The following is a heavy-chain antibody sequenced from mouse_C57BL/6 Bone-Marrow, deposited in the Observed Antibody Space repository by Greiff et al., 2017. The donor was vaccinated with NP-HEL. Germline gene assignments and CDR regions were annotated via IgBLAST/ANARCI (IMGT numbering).Heavy chain of an antibody. CDR3: AKRSSYPFDY. J-gene: IGHJ2*01. V-gene: IGHV1-69*01. CDR1: GYTFTSYW. Sequence: VQLQQPGAELVMPGASVKLSCKASGYTFTSYWMHWVKQRPGQGLEWIGEIDPSDSYTNYNQQFKGKSTLTVDKSSSTAYMQLSSLTSEDAAVYYCAKRSSYPFDYWGQGTTLTVSS. D-gene: IGHD1-1*01. CDR2: IDPSDSYT.